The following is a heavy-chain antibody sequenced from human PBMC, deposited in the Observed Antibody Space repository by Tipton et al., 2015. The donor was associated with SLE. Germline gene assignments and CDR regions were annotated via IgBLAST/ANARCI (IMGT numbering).Heavy chain of an antibody. CDR1: GYSFTNYW. V-gene: IGHV5-51*01. CDR2: IYIGDSDT. Sequence: QLVQSGAEVKKPGESLKISCKGSGYSFTNYWIGWVRQMPGKGLEWMGIIYIGDSDTRYSPSFQGQVTISADKSISTAYLQWSSLKASDSAMYYCARRGTYCGGDRFHFDLWGRGTLVTVSS. D-gene: IGHD2-21*02. CDR3: ARRGTYCGGDRFHFDL. J-gene: IGHJ2*01.